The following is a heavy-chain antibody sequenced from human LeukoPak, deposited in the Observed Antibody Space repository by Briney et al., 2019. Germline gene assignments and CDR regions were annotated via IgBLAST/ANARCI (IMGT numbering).Heavy chain of an antibody. V-gene: IGHV3-74*01. CDR1: GFTFSSCW. J-gene: IGHJ4*02. D-gene: IGHD1-26*01. CDR3: ARAYVGASYDF. Sequence: GGSLRLSCSASGFTFSSCWMHWVRQAPGKGLVWVSRINSDGSSTSYADSVKGRFTISRDNAKNTLYLQMNSLRAEDTAVYYCARAYVGASYDFWGQGTLVTVS. CDR2: INSDGSST.